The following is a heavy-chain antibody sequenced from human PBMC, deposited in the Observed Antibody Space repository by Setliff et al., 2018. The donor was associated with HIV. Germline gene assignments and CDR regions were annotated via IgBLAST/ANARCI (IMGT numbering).Heavy chain of an antibody. D-gene: IGHD1-26*01. CDR3: ARFGGTYSSNYFDF. CDR2: IFYSGST. J-gene: IGHJ4*02. V-gene: IGHV4-59*11. Sequence: TSETLSLTCTVSGGSISGHYWSWIRQPPGKGLGWIGNIFYSGSTNNNPSLKSRVSISVDTSKNQFSLKLRSVTAADTAVYYCARFGGTYSSNYFDFWGQGTLVTVSS. CDR1: GGSISGHY.